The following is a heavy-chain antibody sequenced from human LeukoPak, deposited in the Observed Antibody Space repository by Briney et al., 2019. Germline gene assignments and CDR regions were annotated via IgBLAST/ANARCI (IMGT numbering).Heavy chain of an antibody. CDR1: GFTFSSHW. CDR3: AKDLGSPFDY. J-gene: IGHJ4*02. D-gene: IGHD3-16*01. CDR2: VKSDGSSA. V-gene: IGHV3-74*01. Sequence: PGGSLRLSCAASGFTFSSHWMHWVRQAPGKGLVWVSRVKSDGSSATYADSVKGRFTISRDNSKNTLYLQMNSLRAEDTAVYYCAKDLGSPFDYWGQGTLVTVSS.